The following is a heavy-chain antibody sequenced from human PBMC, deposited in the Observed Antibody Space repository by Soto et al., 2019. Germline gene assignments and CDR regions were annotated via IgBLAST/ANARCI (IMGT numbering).Heavy chain of an antibody. CDR3: ARGDPTTVTTRGYYYYMDV. Sequence: PSETLSLTCAVYGGSFSGYYWSWIRQPPGKGLEWIGEINHSGSTNYNPSLKSRVTISVDTSKNQFSLKLSSVTAADTAVYYCARGDPTTVTTRGYYYYMDVWGKGTTVTVSS. CDR1: GGSFSGYY. V-gene: IGHV4-34*01. J-gene: IGHJ6*03. D-gene: IGHD4-17*01. CDR2: INHSGST.